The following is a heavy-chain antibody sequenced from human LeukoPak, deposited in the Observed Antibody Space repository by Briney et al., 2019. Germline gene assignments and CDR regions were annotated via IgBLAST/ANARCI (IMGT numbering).Heavy chain of an antibody. V-gene: IGHV4-31*03. CDR2: IYYTGST. CDR3: TRRAYYDSSGYYHDY. Sequence: SETLSLTCTVSGGSISSGGYFWTWIRQHPGKGLEWIGHIYYTGSTYYNPSLKSRVTISVDTSKNQFSLKLNSVTAADTAVYYCTRRAYYDSSGYYHDYWDQGTLVTVSS. D-gene: IGHD3-22*01. CDR1: GGSISSGGYF. J-gene: IGHJ4*02.